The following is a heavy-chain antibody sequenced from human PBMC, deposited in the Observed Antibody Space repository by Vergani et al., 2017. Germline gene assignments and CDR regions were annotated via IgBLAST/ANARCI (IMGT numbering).Heavy chain of an antibody. CDR2: IYTSGST. CDR3: ARAPPMVRENWFDP. CDR1: GGSISSGSYY. V-gene: IGHV4-61*02. D-gene: IGHD3-10*01. Sequence: QVQLQESGPGLVKPSQTLSLTCTVSGGSISSGSYYWSWIRQPAGKGLEWIGRIYTSGSTNYNPSLKSRVTISVDTSKNQFSLKLSSVPAADPAVYYCARAPPMVRENWFDPWGQGTLVTVSS. J-gene: IGHJ5*02.